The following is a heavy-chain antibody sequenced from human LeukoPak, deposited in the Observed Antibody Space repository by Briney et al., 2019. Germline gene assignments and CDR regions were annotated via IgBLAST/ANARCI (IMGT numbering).Heavy chain of an antibody. CDR2: ISSSSSYI. J-gene: IGHJ3*02. CDR3: ARGSVSTWGGLPNHDAFDI. V-gene: IGHV3-21*01. Sequence: GGSLRLSCAASGFTFSSYSMNWVRQAPGKGLEWVSSISSSSSYIYYADSVKGRFTISRDNAKNSQYLQMNSLRAEDTAVYYCARGSVSTWGGLPNHDAFDIWGQGTMVTVSS. D-gene: IGHD2-21*02. CDR1: GFTFSSYS.